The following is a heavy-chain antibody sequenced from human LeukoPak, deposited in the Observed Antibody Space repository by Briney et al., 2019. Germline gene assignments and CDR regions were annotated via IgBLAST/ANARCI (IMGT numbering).Heavy chain of an antibody. CDR3: ARVKKLLPEFEY. D-gene: IGHD1-26*01. Sequence: ASVKVSCEASGYTFIDYLLHWVRQAPGQGLEWMGWINPNSGATKYAQKFQGRVTMTRDTSISTVYMELSGLRSDDTAVYYCARVKKLLPEFEYWSQGTLVTVSS. CDR2: INPNSGAT. CDR1: GYTFIDYL. V-gene: IGHV1-2*02. J-gene: IGHJ4*02.